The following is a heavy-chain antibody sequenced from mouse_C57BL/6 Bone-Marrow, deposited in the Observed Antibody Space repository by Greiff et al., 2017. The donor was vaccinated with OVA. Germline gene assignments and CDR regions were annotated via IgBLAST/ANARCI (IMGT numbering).Heavy chain of an antibody. J-gene: IGHJ3*01. V-gene: IGHV1-53*01. CDR2: INPSNGGT. CDR1: GYTFTSYW. D-gene: IGHD2-3*01. CDR3: ARCGYYEAWFAY. Sequence: QVQLKQSGTELVKPGASVKLSCKASGYTFTSYWMHWVKQRPGQGLEWIGNINPSNGGTNYNEKFKSKATLTVDKSSSTAYMQLSSLTSEDSAVYYCARCGYYEAWFAYWGQGTLVTVSA.